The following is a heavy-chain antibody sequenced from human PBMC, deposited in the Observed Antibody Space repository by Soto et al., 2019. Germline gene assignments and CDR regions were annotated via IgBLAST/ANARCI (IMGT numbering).Heavy chain of an antibody. CDR2: IYYSGST. CDR1: GGSISSGGYY. V-gene: IGHV4-31*03. CDR3: AIDWTYYYGSGRRMMKAFDI. Sequence: QVQLQESGPGLVKPSQTLSLTCTVSGGSISSGGYYWSWIRQHPGKGLEWIGYIYYSGSTYYNPSLKSRVTISVDTSKNQFSLKLSSVTAADTAVYYCAIDWTYYYGSGRRMMKAFDIWGQGTMVTVSS. J-gene: IGHJ3*02. D-gene: IGHD3-10*01.